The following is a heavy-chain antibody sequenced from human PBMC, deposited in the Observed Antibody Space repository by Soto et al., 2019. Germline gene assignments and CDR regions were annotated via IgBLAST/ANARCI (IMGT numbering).Heavy chain of an antibody. Sequence: QVQLVQSGAEAKKPGASVKVSCKASGYTFTSYYIHWVRQAPGQGLEWMGIINPSGGSTTYAQKFRGRVTMTRDTSTSTVYMELSSLRSEDTAVYYCTRAPSYGAFDIWGQGTMVTVSS. CDR2: INPSGGST. CDR1: GYTFTSYY. CDR3: TRAPSYGAFDI. V-gene: IGHV1-46*03. J-gene: IGHJ3*02. D-gene: IGHD4-17*01.